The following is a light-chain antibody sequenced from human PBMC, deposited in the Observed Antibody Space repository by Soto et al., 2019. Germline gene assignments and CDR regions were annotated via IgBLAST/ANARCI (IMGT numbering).Light chain of an antibody. J-gene: IGKJ2*01. CDR1: QNVGSSY. CDR2: GAS. Sequence: EIVLTQSPGTLSLSPGERATLSCRVSQNVGSSYLAWYQQKPGQAPRLLISGASSRATGIPDRFSGSGSGTDFTLTISRLEPEDFAVYYCQQYSSTLYTFGQGTKLEIK. V-gene: IGKV3-20*01. CDR3: QQYSSTLYT.